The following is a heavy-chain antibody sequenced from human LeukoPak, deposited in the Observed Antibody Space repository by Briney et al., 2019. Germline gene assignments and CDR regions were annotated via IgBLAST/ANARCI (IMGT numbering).Heavy chain of an antibody. CDR2: IGPGDDT. D-gene: IGHD6-6*01. Sequence: GGSLRLSCGASGFAFSSYAVGWVRQAPRKGLEWVSAIGPGDDTHYADSVKGRFSISRDNSKSTLYLQMYSLRAEDTALYYCARNPPRRPTDYWGQGTLVTVSS. CDR1: GFAFSSYA. CDR3: ARNPPRRPTDY. J-gene: IGHJ4*02. V-gene: IGHV3-23*01.